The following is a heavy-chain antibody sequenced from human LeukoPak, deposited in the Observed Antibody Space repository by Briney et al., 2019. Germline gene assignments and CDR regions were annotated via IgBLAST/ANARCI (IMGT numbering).Heavy chain of an antibody. D-gene: IGHD6-13*01. CDR1: GGSISSSSYY. CDR2: IYYSGST. J-gene: IGHJ5*02. V-gene: IGHV4-39*01. Sequence: PSETLSLTCTVSGGSISSSSYYWGWIRQPPGKGLEWIGSIYYSGSTYYNPSLKSRVTISVDTSKNQFSLKLSSVTAADTAVYYCARLPAERIAAPGTFWFDPWGQGTLVTVSS. CDR3: ARLPAERIAAPGTFWFDP.